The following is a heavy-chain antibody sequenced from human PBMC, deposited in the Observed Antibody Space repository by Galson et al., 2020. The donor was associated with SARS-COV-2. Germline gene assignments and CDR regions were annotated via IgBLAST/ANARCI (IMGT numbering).Heavy chain of an antibody. CDR1: GYSISSGYY. CDR3: AVGYYGSGSYVDAFDI. J-gene: IGHJ3*02. D-gene: IGHD3-10*01. CDR2: IYHSGST. V-gene: IGHV4-38-2*02. Sequence: SETLSLTCTVSGYSISSGYYWGWIRQPPGKGLEWIGSIYHSGSTYYNPSLKSRVTISVDTSKNQFSLKLSSVTAADTAVYYCAVGYYGSGSYVDAFDIWGQGTMVTVSS.